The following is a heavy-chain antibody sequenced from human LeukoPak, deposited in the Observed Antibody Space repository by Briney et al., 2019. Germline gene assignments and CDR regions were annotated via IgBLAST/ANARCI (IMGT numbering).Heavy chain of an antibody. CDR2: INYSGRT. Sequence: LRLSCAASGFTFSSYEMNWVRQPPGKGLEWIGSINYSGRTYYNPSLKSRLTMSVDTAKRQFSLRLTSVTAADTALYYCARDIDDVGALLDFWGQGTLVTVSS. V-gene: IGHV4-59*12. CDR1: GFTFSSYE. D-gene: IGHD1-26*01. CDR3: ARDIDDVGALLDF. J-gene: IGHJ4*02.